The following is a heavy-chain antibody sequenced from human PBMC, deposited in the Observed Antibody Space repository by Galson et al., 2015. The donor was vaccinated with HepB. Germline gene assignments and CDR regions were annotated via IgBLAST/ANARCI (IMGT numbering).Heavy chain of an antibody. CDR1: AYTFSDYY. CDR3: AREGGTHYLDS. J-gene: IGHJ4*02. V-gene: IGHV1-2*02. D-gene: IGHD1-1*01. Sequence: SVKVSCKASAYTFSDYYMHWVRQAPGQGLEYMGWIHPNSGDTFYTQKFQGRVTMTRDTSISTAYMELTSLTSDDTAVYYCAREGGTHYLDSWGQGTLLAVSS. CDR2: IHPNSGDT.